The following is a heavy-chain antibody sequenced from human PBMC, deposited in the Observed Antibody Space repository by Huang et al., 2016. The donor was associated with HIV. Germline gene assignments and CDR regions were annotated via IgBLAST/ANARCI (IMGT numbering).Heavy chain of an antibody. CDR3: AKGIKSSGSYYFDY. J-gene: IGHJ4*02. CDR2: ISGNGGST. CDR1: GFTFNNYA. V-gene: IGHV3-23*01. D-gene: IGHD3-10*01. Sequence: EVQLLESGGGLVQPGGSLRLCCAASGFTFNNYAMKWGRRGAGKVLWWVSTISGNGGSTYYADSVKGRFTISRDNSKNTLYLHMNSLRVEDTAVYYCAKGIKSSGSYYFDYWGQGTLVTVSS.